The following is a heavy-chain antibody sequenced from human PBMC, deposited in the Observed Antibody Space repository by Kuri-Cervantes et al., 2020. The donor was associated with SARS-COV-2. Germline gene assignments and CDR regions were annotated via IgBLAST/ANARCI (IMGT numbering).Heavy chain of an antibody. CDR2: IIPIFGTA. CDR3: ARRGLPARPGSYFDS. J-gene: IGHJ4*02. V-gene: IGHV1-69*13. Sequence: SVKVSCKASGGTFSSYAISWVRQAPGQGLEWMGGIIPIFGTANYAQKFQGRVTITADESTSTAYMELSSLRSEDTAVYYCARRGLPARPGSYFDSWGQGTLVTVSS. CDR1: GGTFSSYA. D-gene: IGHD6-6*01.